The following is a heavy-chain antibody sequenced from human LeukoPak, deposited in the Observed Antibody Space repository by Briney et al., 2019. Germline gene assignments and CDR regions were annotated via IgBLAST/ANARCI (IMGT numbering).Heavy chain of an antibody. J-gene: IGHJ4*02. Sequence: ASVKVSCKASGYTFTSYDINWVRQATEQGLEWMGWMNPNSGNTGYAQKFQGRVTMTRNTSISTAYMELSSLRSEDTAVYYCARGRIQLWTNDYWGQGTLVTVSS. CDR3: ARGRIQLWTNDY. CDR1: GYTFTSYD. D-gene: IGHD5-18*01. CDR2: MNPNSGNT. V-gene: IGHV1-8*01.